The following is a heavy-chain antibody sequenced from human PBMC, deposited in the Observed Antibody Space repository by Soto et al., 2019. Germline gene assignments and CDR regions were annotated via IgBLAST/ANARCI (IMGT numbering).Heavy chain of an antibody. V-gene: IGHV3-21*01. Sequence: EVQLVESGGGLVKPGGSLRLSCAASGFTFSSYSMNWVRQAPGKGLEWVSTISSSSSYIYYADSVKGRFTISRDNAKNSLYLQMNSLRAEDTAVYYCARVWRWNQPCYMDVWGKGTTVTVSS. CDR2: ISSSSSYI. CDR3: ARVWRWNQPCYMDV. J-gene: IGHJ6*03. CDR1: GFTFSSYS. D-gene: IGHD1-1*01.